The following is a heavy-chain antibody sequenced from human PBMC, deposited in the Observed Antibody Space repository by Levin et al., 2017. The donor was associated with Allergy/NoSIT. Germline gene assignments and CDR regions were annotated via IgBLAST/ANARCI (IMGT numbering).Heavy chain of an antibody. Sequence: SQTLSLTCTVSGGSISGYFWSWLRQPAGKGLEWIGRMYGGGITNYNPSLESRLTISLDTSKNQLSLQLTSVTAADTAVYYCAREAGGSRQHDFWGQGTLVTVSS. V-gene: IGHV4-4*07. CDR1: GGSISGYF. D-gene: IGHD2-15*01. CDR3: AREAGGSRQHDF. CDR2: MYGGGIT. J-gene: IGHJ4*02.